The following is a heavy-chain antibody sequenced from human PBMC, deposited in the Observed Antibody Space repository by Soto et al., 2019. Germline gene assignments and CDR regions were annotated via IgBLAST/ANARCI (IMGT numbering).Heavy chain of an antibody. CDR1: GGSIRGYY. CDR2: MYYSGSP. Sequence: QVQLQESGPGLVKPSETLSLTCSVSGGSIRGYYWGWIRQPPGKGLEWIGYMYYSGSPSYNPSLKSRDIMSVYKSKNQFSLELNSVAAADTAVYYCARCLSIKTVTGGEDFDYWGQGTLVTVSS. V-gene: IGHV4-59*01. D-gene: IGHD4-17*01. J-gene: IGHJ4*02. CDR3: ARCLSIKTVTGGEDFDY.